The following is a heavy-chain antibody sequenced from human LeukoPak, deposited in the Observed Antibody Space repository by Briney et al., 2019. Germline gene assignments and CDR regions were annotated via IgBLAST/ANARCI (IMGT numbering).Heavy chain of an antibody. D-gene: IGHD4-11*01. CDR3: ARMTTVWSETILPPDY. V-gene: IGHV3-21*01. CDR1: GFTFSSYS. J-gene: IGHJ4*02. CDR2: ISSSSSYI. Sequence: PGGSLRLSCAASGFTFSSYSMNWVRQAPGKGLEWVSSISSSSSYIYYADSVKGRFTISRDNAKNSLYLQMNSLRAEDTAVYYCARMTTVWSETILPPDYWGQGTLVTVSS.